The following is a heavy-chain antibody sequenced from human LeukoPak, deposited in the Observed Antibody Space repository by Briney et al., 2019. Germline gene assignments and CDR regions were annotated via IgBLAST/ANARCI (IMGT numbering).Heavy chain of an antibody. D-gene: IGHD3-10*01. V-gene: IGHV3-33*01. CDR3: ARDRKDYYGSGSPPPPDFDY. J-gene: IGHJ4*02. CDR1: GFTFSSYG. CDR2: IWYDGSNK. Sequence: GGSLRLSCAASGFTFSSYGMHWVRQAPGKGLEWVAVIWYDGSNKYYADSVKGRFTISRDNSKNTLYLQMNSLRAEDTAVYCCARDRKDYYGSGSPPPPDFDYWGQGTLVTVSS.